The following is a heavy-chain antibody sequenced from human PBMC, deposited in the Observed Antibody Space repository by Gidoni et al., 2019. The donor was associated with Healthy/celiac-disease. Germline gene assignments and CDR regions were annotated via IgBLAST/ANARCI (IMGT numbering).Heavy chain of an antibody. CDR3: AKDTPAYYDSSGYYPAGMDV. J-gene: IGHJ6*02. Sequence: EVQLVESGGGLVQPGRSLRLSCAASGFTFDDYAMHCVRQAPGKGLEWVSGISWNSGSIGYADSVKGRFTISRDNAKNSLYLQMNSLRAEDTALYYCAKDTPAYYDSSGYYPAGMDVWGQGTTVTVSS. D-gene: IGHD3-22*01. CDR1: GFTFDDYA. V-gene: IGHV3-9*01. CDR2: ISWNSGSI.